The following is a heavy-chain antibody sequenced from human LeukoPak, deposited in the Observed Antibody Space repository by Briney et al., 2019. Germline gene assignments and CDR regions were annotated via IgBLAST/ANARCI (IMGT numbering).Heavy chain of an antibody. J-gene: IGHJ4*02. CDR1: GFTFSSFA. CDR3: AKHCSGGSCFFDY. Sequence: GGSLSLYFAASGFTFSSFAMSWVRQAPGKELEWISAISGSVGSTYYADSVKGRFIISRDNSKNTLCLQMNSLRAEDTAVYYCAKHCSGGSCFFDYWGQGTLVTVSS. D-gene: IGHD2-15*01. CDR2: ISGSVGST. V-gene: IGHV3-23*01.